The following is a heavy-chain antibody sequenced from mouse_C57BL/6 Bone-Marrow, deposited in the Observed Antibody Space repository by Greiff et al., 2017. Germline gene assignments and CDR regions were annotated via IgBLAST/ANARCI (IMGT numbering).Heavy chain of an antibody. CDR3: ARPMDY. CDR2: ISNLAYSI. V-gene: IGHV5-15*01. Sequence: EVKLMESGGGLVQPGGSLKLSCAASGFTFSDYGMAWVRQAPRKGPEWVAFISNLAYSIYYADTVTGRVTISRENAKNTLYLEMSSLRSEDTAMYCCARPMDYWGQGTSVTVSS. J-gene: IGHJ4*01. CDR1: GFTFSDYG.